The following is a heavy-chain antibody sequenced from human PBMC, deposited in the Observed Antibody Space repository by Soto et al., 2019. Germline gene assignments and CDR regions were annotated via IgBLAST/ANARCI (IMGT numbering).Heavy chain of an antibody. D-gene: IGHD6-13*01. CDR2: IYYSGST. CDR3: ASTSIAEAFPVLFDFDY. J-gene: IGHJ4*02. Sequence: QLQLQESGPGLVKPSETLSLTCTVSGGSISSSSYYWGWIRQPPGKGLEWIGSIYYSGSTYYNPALKSRVTISVDTSQNQFSLKLSSVTSADTAVYYCASTSIAEAFPVLFDFDYWGQGTLVTVSS. CDR1: GGSISSSSYY. V-gene: IGHV4-39*01.